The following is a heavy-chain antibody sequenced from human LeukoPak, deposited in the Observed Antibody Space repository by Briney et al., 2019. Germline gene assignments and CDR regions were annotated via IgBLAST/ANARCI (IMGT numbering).Heavy chain of an antibody. CDR1: GGSISSYY. V-gene: IGHV4-59*01. D-gene: IGHD2-15*01. J-gene: IGHJ4*02. Sequence: SETLSLTCTVSGGSISSYYWSWIRQPPGKGLEWIGYIYYSGSTNYNPSLQSRVTISVDTSRSQFSLKLSSVTAADTAMYYCARAPIRYCSGGTCYSHFDYWGQGTLVTVSS. CDR3: ARAPIRYCSGGTCYSHFDY. CDR2: IYYSGST.